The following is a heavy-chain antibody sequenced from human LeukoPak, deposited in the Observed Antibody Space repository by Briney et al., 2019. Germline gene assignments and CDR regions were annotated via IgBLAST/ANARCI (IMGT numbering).Heavy chain of an antibody. Sequence: SQTLSLTCAISGDSVSTNTAAWNWIRQSPSRGLEWLGRTYYRSKWYNDYAESVKSRITINPDTSKNQFPLQLNSVTPEDTAIYYCARGVTVIGYYFDYWGQGTLVTVSS. D-gene: IGHD4-11*01. V-gene: IGHV6-1*01. CDR3: ARGVTVIGYYFDY. J-gene: IGHJ4*02. CDR2: TYYRSKWYN. CDR1: GDSVSTNTAA.